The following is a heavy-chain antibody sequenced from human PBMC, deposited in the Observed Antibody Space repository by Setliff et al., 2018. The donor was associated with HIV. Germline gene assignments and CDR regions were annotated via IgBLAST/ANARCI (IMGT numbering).Heavy chain of an antibody. CDR3: AGGPGGWQRDYYHYMDV. J-gene: IGHJ6*03. CDR2: IHQSGST. D-gene: IGHD2-15*01. Sequence: SETLSLTCTVSGYSISSGYYWGWLRQPPGKGLEWIGSIHQSGSTYYNPSLTSRVTISVDTSKNQFSLKLSSVTAADTAVYYCAGGPGGWQRDYYHYMDVWGKGTTVTAP. V-gene: IGHV4-38-2*02. CDR1: GYSISSGYY.